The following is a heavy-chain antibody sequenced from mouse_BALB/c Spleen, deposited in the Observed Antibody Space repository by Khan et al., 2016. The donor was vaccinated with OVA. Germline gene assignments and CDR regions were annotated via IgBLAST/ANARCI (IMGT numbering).Heavy chain of an antibody. CDR2: IFTYTGQP. Sequence: QIQLVQSGPELKKPGETVKISCKASGYTFTNYGINWVKQAPGQDIKWMGWIFTYTGQPTYADDFEGRFAFSLETSASTAYLQINNLKNEDMATYFCARGAYYDAMDYWGQGTSVTVSS. D-gene: IGHD2-10*01. V-gene: IGHV9-1*02. CDR3: ARGAYYDAMDY. CDR1: GYTFTNYG. J-gene: IGHJ4*01.